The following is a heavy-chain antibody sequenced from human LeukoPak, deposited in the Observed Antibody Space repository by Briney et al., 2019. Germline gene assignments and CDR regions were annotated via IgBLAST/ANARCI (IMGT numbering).Heavy chain of an antibody. J-gene: IGHJ4*02. CDR3: AKQIPAVKSFDY. CDR1: GFTFSAHS. D-gene: IGHD2-2*01. CDR2: ISSSGGST. V-gene: IGHV3-23*01. Sequence: GGSLRLSCAASGFTFSAHSMNWVRQAPGKGLEWVSAISSSGGSTYYADSVKGRFTISRDSSKNTLYLQMNSLRAEDTAVYYCAKQIPAVKSFDYWGQGTLVTVSS.